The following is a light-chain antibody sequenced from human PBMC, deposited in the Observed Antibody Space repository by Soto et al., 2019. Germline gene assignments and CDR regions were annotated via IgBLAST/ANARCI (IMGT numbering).Light chain of an antibody. CDR1: ISDVGGFDF. CDR2: EVS. J-gene: IGLJ1*01. Sequence: QSALTQPASLSGSPGQSITISCTGTISDVGGFDFVSWFQRHPGKAPKLLIYEVSRRPSGISNRFSGSKTVNTASLTISGLQAEDEAEYFCSSYISTTSIFVFRTGTKVTVL. CDR3: SSYISTTSIFV. V-gene: IGLV2-14*01.